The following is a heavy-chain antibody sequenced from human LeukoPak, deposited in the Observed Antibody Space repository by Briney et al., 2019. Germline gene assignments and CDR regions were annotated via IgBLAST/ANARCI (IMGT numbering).Heavy chain of an antibody. CDR3: AKDGVPAATLYYYYGMDV. Sequence: TGRSLRLSCAASGFTFSSYGMHWVRQAPGKGLEWVAVISYDGSNKYYADSVKGRFTISRDNSKNTLYLQMNSLRAEDTAVYYCAKDGVPAATLYYYYGMDVWGQGTTVTVSS. D-gene: IGHD2-2*01. V-gene: IGHV3-30*18. CDR2: ISYDGSNK. CDR1: GFTFSSYG. J-gene: IGHJ6*02.